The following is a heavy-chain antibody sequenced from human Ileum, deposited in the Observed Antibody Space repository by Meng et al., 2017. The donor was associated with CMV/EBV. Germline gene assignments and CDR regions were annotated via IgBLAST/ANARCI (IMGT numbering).Heavy chain of an antibody. CDR3: ARGSGSYLDY. D-gene: IGHD1-26*01. J-gene: IGHJ4*02. V-gene: IGHV1-46*01. CDR1: GYTFTSYY. CDR2: INPSGGST. Sequence: ASVKVSCKASGYTFTSYYMHWVRQAPGQGLEWMGIINPSGGSTSYAQKFQGRVTMTRDTSISTAYMELSRLRSDDTAVYYCARGSGSYLDYWGQGTLVTVSS.